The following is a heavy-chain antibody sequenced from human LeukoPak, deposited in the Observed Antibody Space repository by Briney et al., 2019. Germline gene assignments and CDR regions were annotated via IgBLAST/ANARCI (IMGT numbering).Heavy chain of an antibody. D-gene: IGHD2-8*01. V-gene: IGHV3-48*03. CDR1: GFTFSSYE. CDR3: ARAPQDIVLMAYDPRLFDC. CDR2: ISSSGSTI. J-gene: IGHJ4*02. Sequence: GGSLRLSCAASGFTFSSYEMNWVRQAPGKGLEWVSYISSSGSTIYYADSVKGRFTISRDNAKNSLYLQMNSLRAEDTAVYYCARAPQDIVLMAYDPRLFDCWGQGTLVTVSS.